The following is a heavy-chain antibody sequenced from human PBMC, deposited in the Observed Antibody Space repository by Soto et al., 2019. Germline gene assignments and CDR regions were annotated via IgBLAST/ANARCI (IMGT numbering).Heavy chain of an antibody. Sequence: GGSLRLSCAASGFTFNSYAMHWVRQAPGKGLEWVAVIWDDGSNKLYADSVRGRFTISRDNSKNTLYLQMNSLRAEDTALYYCARDGKGAAYTNGPYYFDHWGQGALVTVSS. CDR3: ARDGKGAAYTNGPYYFDH. D-gene: IGHD2-8*01. V-gene: IGHV3-33*01. CDR1: GFTFNSYA. CDR2: IWDDGSNK. J-gene: IGHJ4*02.